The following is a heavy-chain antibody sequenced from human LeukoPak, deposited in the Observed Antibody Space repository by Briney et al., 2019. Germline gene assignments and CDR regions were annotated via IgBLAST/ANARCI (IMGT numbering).Heavy chain of an antibody. CDR1: GYTLTSHC. CDR3: ARDILTGYYLFDY. V-gene: IGHV1-18*01. Sequence: AAVNVSCKASGYTLTSHCIIWLRQAPGQGLDWMGWISAYNGNTNYAQKLQGRVTMTTDTSTSTAYLELRRLRSDDTAVYYCARDILTGYYLFDYWGQGTLVTVSS. J-gene: IGHJ4*02. D-gene: IGHD3-9*01. CDR2: ISAYNGNT.